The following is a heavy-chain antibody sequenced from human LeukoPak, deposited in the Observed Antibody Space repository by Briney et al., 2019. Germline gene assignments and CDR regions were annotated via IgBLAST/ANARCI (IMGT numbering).Heavy chain of an antibody. Sequence: GGSLRLSCAASGFTFSSYDMHWVRQAAGKDLEWVSAIGTAGDTYYPGSVKGRFTISRENAKNSLYLQMNSLRAGDTAVYYCARGFSGWPIDYWGQGTLVTVSS. V-gene: IGHV3-13*01. CDR3: ARGFSGWPIDY. CDR1: GFTFSSYD. J-gene: IGHJ4*02. D-gene: IGHD6-19*01. CDR2: IGTAGDT.